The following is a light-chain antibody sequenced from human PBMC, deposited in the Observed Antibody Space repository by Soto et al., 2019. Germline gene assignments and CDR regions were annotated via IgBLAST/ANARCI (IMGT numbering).Light chain of an antibody. V-gene: IGKV1-5*01. CDR1: HSISSW. CDR2: DAS. Sequence: DIHLTQSPSTLSASLGYIATITCGASHSISSWLAWYQQKPGKAHQLLSYDASSLVSGVPARFSGSGSGTEFTLTISSLEAYDFATYYCHQYKTYPHTFGRGTKLDIK. J-gene: IGKJ2*01. CDR3: HQYKTYPHT.